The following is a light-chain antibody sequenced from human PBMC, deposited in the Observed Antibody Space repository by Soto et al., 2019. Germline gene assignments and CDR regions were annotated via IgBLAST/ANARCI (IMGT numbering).Light chain of an antibody. CDR1: QSVSTY. J-gene: IGKJ1*01. CDR2: DTF. V-gene: IGKV3-11*01. Sequence: EIALTQSPAILSLSLGERATLSCRASQSVSTYLAWYQQKPGQAPRLLIYDTFNRATGIPARFSGSGSGTDFTLTISSLEPEDLAVYYCVQRNDWPWTSGQGTKVEI. CDR3: VQRNDWPWT.